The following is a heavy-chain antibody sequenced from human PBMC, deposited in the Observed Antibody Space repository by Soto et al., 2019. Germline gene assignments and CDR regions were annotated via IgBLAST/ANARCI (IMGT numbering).Heavy chain of an antibody. CDR1: GGTFSSYA. V-gene: IGHV1-69*06. CDR3: ASDEPYYYDSSGYNNWFDP. D-gene: IGHD3-22*01. Sequence: QVQLVQSGAEVKKPGSSVKVSCKASGGTFSSYAISWVRQAPGQGLEWMGGIIPIFGTANYAQKFQGRVTITAYKSTSTAYRELSSLRSEDTAVYYCASDEPYYYDSSGYNNWFDPWGQGTLVTVSS. CDR2: IIPIFGTA. J-gene: IGHJ5*02.